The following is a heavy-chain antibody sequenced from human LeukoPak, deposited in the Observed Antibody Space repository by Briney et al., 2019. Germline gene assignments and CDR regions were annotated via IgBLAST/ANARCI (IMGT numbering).Heavy chain of an antibody. V-gene: IGHV3-48*01. CDR2: ISSSGSTI. CDR1: GFTFSSYS. D-gene: IGHD2-2*02. Sequence: PGGSLRLSCAASGFTFSSYSMNWVRQAPGKGLEWVSYISSSGSTIYYADSVKGRFTISRDTAKNSLYLQMNSLRAEDTAVYYCARESGGVPAAIGGIDYWGQGTLVTVSS. CDR3: ARESGGVPAAIGGIDY. J-gene: IGHJ4*02.